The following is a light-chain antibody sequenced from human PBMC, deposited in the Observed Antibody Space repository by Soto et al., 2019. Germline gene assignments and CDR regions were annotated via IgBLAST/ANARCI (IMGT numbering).Light chain of an antibody. CDR2: GAS. CDR1: QSVSSSY. CDR3: QQYGSSPWT. J-gene: IGKJ1*01. Sequence: EIVLTQSPGTLSLSPGERATLSCRASQSVSSSYLAWYQQKPGQAPRLLIYGASSRATGIPDRLSGSGSGTDFALSISRLEPEDFAVYYCQQYGSSPWTVGQETRLDIK. V-gene: IGKV3-20*01.